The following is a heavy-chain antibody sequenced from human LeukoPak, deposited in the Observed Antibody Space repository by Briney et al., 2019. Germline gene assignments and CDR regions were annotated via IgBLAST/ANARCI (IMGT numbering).Heavy chain of an antibody. D-gene: IGHD2/OR15-2a*01. CDR2: ISPGDSDT. J-gene: IGHJ3*02. V-gene: IGHV5-51*01. Sequence: GESLKISCKGSGYNFTNYWIGWVRQMPGKGLEWMGIISPGDSDTTYSPSFQGQVTISADKSITTAYLQWSSLKASDTAMYYCARLASMNSFDIWGQGTMVTVSS. CDR3: ARLASMNSFDI. CDR1: GYNFTNYW.